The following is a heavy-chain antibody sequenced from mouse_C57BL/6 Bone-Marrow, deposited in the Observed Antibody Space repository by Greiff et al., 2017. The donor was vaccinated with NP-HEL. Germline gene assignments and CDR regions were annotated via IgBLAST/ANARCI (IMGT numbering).Heavy chain of an antibody. CDR2: ISSGGSYT. CDR1: GFTFSSYG. CDR3: ARHGYFDV. Sequence: EVKLVESGGDLVKPGGSLKLSCAASGFTFSSYGMSWVRQTPDKRLEWVATISSGGSYTYYPDSVKGRFTISRDNAKNTLYLQMSGLKSEDTAMYYCARHGYFDVWGTGTTVTVSS. V-gene: IGHV5-6*02. J-gene: IGHJ1*03.